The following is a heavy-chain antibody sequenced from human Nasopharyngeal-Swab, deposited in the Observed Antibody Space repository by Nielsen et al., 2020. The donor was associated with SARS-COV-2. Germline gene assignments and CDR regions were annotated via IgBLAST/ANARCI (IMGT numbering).Heavy chain of an antibody. Sequence: WIRQPPGKGLEWIGYSYYSGSNNYNPSLKSRVTISVDTSKNQFSLKVSSVTAADTAVYYCARDGYASGIDYWGQGTLVTVSS. J-gene: IGHJ4*02. CDR3: ARDGYASGIDY. D-gene: IGHD3-16*01. V-gene: IGHV4-59*01. CDR2: SYYSGSN.